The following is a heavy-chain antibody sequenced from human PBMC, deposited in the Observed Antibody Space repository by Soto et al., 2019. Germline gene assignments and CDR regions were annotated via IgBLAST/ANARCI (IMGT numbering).Heavy chain of an antibody. CDR1: GGSISSGGYY. Sequence: PSETLSLTCTVSGGSISSGGYYWSWIRQHPGKGLEWIGYIYYSGSTNYNPSLKSRVTISVDTSKNQFSLKLSSVTAADTAVYYCARDPGGYYYYGMDVWGQGTTVTVSS. V-gene: IGHV4-61*08. J-gene: IGHJ6*02. CDR3: ARDPGGYYYYGMDV. CDR2: IYYSGST.